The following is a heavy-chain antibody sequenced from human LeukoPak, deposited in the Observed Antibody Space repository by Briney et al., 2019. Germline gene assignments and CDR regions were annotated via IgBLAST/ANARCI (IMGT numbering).Heavy chain of an antibody. CDR2: ISSSSSYI. Sequence: GGSLRLSCAASGFTFSSYSMNWVRQAPGKGLEWVSSISSSSSYIYYADSVKGRFTISRDNAKKSLYLQMNSLRAEDTAVYYCAKTRGYGYYFDFWGQGTLVTVSS. D-gene: IGHD5-12*01. J-gene: IGHJ4*02. CDR1: GFTFSSYS. CDR3: AKTRGYGYYFDF. V-gene: IGHV3-21*01.